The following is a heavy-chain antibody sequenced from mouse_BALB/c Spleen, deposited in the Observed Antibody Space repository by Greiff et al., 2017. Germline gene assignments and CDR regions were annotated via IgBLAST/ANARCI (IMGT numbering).Heavy chain of an antibody. J-gene: IGHJ3*01. Sequence: VMLVESGPGLVAPSQSLSITCTASGFSLTSYGVHWVRQPPGKGLEWLGVIWAGGSTNYNSALMSRLSISKDNSKSQVFLKMNSLQTDDTAMYYCARDRSGPWFAYWGQGTLVTVSA. D-gene: IGHD3-1*01. CDR1: GFSLTSYG. V-gene: IGHV2-9*02. CDR2: IWAGGST. CDR3: ARDRSGPWFAY.